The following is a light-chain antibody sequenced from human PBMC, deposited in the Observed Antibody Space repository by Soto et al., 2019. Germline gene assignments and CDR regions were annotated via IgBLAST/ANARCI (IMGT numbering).Light chain of an antibody. V-gene: IGKV3-20*01. Sequence: IVLXHSPGTLSLSPGERATLSCSSSQSVSSIYLAWYQQKPGQAPRLLIYGASSRATCIPDRFSGSGSGTYFTLNISRLEPEDFAVYYCQPYGSSPSTCGQGNKV. CDR3: QPYGSSPST. CDR2: GAS. J-gene: IGKJ1*01. CDR1: QSVSSIY.